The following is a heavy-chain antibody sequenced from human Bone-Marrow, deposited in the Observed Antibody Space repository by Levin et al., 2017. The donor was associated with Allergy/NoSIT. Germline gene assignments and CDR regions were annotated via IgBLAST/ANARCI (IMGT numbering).Heavy chain of an antibody. CDR1: GFMFDDNA. CDR2: ISWNSDNI. Sequence: GGSLRLSCAASGFMFDDNAIHWVRQAPGKGLEWVSGISWNSDNIGYADFVKGRFTISRDNAKNSLFLQMTSLRPEDTALYYCAKLHRPLTGFYYDAFDIWGQGTMVTVSP. V-gene: IGHV3-9*01. D-gene: IGHD3-9*01. CDR3: AKLHRPLTGFYYDAFDI. J-gene: IGHJ3*02.